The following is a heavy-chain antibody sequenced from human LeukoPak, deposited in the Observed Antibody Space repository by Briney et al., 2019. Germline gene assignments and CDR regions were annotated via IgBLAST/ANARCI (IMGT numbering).Heavy chain of an antibody. D-gene: IGHD1-20*01. CDR2: LSGSGGNT. CDR3: ARDHNPTITGTSWEVDAFDI. CDR1: GFTFSSYA. Sequence: PGGSLRLSCAASGFTFSSYAMSWVRQAPGKGLEWVSALSGSGGNTYYADSVKGRFTISIDNSKNTLYLQMNSLRAEDTAVYYCARDHNPTITGTSWEVDAFDIWGQGTMVTVSS. V-gene: IGHV3-23*01. J-gene: IGHJ3*02.